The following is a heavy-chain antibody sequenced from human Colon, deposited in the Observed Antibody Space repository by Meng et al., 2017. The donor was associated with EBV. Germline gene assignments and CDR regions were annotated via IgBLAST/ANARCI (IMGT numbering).Heavy chain of an antibody. CDR2: IYYSGST. V-gene: IGHV4-31*11. Sequence: QGQLQGSGPGLVKPSQTLSPTCVVCGCSVGSGGYYWTWIRQHPGKGLEWFGHIYYSGSTFYHPSLKRRVIISIDTSKNQFSLNLRSVTAADTAVYYCARGKQDAWELLAYWGQGALVTVSS. CDR1: GCSVGSGGYY. D-gene: IGHD1-26*01. J-gene: IGHJ4*02. CDR3: ARGKQDAWELLAY.